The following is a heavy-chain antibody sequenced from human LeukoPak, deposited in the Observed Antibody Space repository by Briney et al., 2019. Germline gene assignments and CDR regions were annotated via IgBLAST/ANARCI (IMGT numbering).Heavy chain of an antibody. CDR2: IYSGGST. CDR3: ARAVAAAGELDY. V-gene: IGHV3-53*01. Sequence: PGRSLRLSCAASGFTFSSYGMHWVRQAPGKGLEWVSVIYSGGSTYYADSVKGRFTISRDNSKNTLYLQMNSLRAEDTAVYYCARAVAAAGELDYWGQGTLVTVSS. J-gene: IGHJ4*02. CDR1: GFTFSSYG. D-gene: IGHD6-13*01.